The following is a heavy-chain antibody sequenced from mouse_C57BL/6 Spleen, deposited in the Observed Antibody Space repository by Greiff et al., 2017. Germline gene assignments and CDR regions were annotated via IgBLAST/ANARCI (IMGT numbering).Heavy chain of an antibody. CDR2: IDPETGGT. CDR1: GYTFTDYE. V-gene: IGHV1-15*01. CDR3: TRYYGSPLFAY. D-gene: IGHD1-1*01. Sequence: VQLQQSGAELVRPGASVTLSCKASGYTFTDYEMHWVKQTPVHGLEWIGAIDPETGGTAYNQKFKGKAILTADKSSSTAYMELRSLTSEDSAVYYCTRYYGSPLFAYWGQGALVTVSA. J-gene: IGHJ3*01.